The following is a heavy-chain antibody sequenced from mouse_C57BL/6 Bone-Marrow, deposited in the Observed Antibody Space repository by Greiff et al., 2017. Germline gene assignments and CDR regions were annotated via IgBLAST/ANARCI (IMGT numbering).Heavy chain of an antibody. CDR3: ARHHPITTVVARPFAY. J-gene: IGHJ3*01. CDR2: IGSGGSYT. Sequence: VQLKQSGGDLVKPGGSLKLSCAASGFTFSSYGMSWVRQTPDKRLEWVATIGSGGSYTYYPDSVKGRFTISRDNAKNTLYLQMSSLKSEDTAMYYCARHHPITTVVARPFAYWGQGTLVTVSA. CDR1: GFTFSSYG. V-gene: IGHV5-6*01. D-gene: IGHD1-1*01.